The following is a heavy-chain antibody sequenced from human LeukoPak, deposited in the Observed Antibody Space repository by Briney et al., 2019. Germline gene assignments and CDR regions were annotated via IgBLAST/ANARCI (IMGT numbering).Heavy chain of an antibody. CDR2: ISYDGNNK. V-gene: IGHV3-30-3*01. D-gene: IGHD3-22*01. J-gene: IGHJ4*02. CDR3: VRGVGLYDSIGYFDY. Sequence: GGSLRLSCAASGFTYNICAMHWVRQAPGKGLEGVTTISYDGNNKYYADSVRGRFTISRDNSKNTLYLQMNSLRADDTAVYYCVRGVGLYDSIGYFDYWGPGTLLIVSS. CDR1: GFTYNICA.